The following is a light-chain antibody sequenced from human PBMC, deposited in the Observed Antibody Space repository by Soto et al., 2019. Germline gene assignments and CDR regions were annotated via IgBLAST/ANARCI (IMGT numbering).Light chain of an antibody. V-gene: IGKV3-20*01. CDR3: QQYGGSPRT. CDR1: QSVSSSY. J-gene: IGKJ1*01. Sequence: EIVLTQSPGTLSLSPGERATPSCRASQSVSSSYLAWYQQKPGQAPRLLIYDASSRATGIPDRFSGSGSGTDFTLTISRLEPEDFAVYYCQQYGGSPRTFGQGTKVDIK. CDR2: DAS.